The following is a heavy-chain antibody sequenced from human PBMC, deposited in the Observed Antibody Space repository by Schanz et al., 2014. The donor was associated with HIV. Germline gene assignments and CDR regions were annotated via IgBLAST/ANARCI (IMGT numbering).Heavy chain of an antibody. D-gene: IGHD1-26*01. V-gene: IGHV3-11*01. CDR3: ARVPYSGSYEYYFDY. CDR1: GFRFSDHG. J-gene: IGHJ4*02. CDR2: MSSSGSTI. Sequence: QVQLVESGGGVVQPGRSLRLSCATSGFRFSDHGMHWIRQAPGKGLEWVSYMSSSGSTIYYADSVKGRFTISRDNAKNSLYLQMNSLRAEDTAVYYCARVPYSGSYEYYFDYWGQGTLVTVSS.